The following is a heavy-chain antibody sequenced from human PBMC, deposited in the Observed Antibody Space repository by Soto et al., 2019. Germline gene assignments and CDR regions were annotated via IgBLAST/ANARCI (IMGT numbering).Heavy chain of an antibody. V-gene: IGHV3-48*01. Sequence: EVQLVESGGGLVQPGVSLRLSCAASGFTFSTDSMNWVRQAPGKGLEWISYITKSSRTIDYADSVKGRFTISRDNAKNSLYMQMNSLRAEDTAVYYCTSDHGYCYGMDVWGQGTTVTVS. CDR3: TSDHGYCYGMDV. CDR2: ITKSSRTI. CDR1: GFTFSTDS. J-gene: IGHJ6*02.